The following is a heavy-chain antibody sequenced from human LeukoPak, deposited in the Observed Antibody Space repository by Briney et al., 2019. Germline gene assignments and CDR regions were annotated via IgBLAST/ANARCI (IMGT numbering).Heavy chain of an antibody. CDR2: ISSGSGYI. CDR3: ARDLGYCSGGSCYANDF. D-gene: IGHD2-15*01. Sequence: PGGSLRLSCAASGFTFSSYNMNWVRQAPGKGLEWVSSISSGSGYIHYADSVRGRFTISRDNAKNSLYLQMNSLRAEDTAVYHCARDLGYCSGGSCYANDFWGQGTLATVSS. J-gene: IGHJ4*02. CDR1: GFTFSSYN. V-gene: IGHV3-21*01.